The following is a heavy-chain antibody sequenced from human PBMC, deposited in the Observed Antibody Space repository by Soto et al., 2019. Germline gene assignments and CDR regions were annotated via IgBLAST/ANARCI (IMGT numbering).Heavy chain of an antibody. CDR1: GFTFSNYL. CDR2: IDSDGSDT. D-gene: IGHD5-12*01. Sequence: GGALRLSCAASGFTFSNYLMHWVRQGPGKGPGWVSRIDSDGSDTSYADAVTGRFTISRDNAKNTLFLQMNSLRAEDMAVYYCARDGYIGFDDGGQGTLVTVSS. V-gene: IGHV3-74*01. J-gene: IGHJ4*02. CDR3: ARDGYIGFDD.